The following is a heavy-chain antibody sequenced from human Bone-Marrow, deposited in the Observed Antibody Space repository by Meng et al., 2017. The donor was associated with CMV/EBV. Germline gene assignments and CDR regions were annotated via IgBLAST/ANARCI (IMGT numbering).Heavy chain of an antibody. CDR2: IYYSGTT. J-gene: IGHJ6*02. V-gene: IGHV4-39*01. CDR3: ARQPTVIAAYGLDV. D-gene: IGHD3-10*01. CDR1: GASVRSGEFL. Sequence: SETLSLTCTVSGASVRSGEFLWGWIRQPPGQGLEWIGNIYYSGTTYYSPSLQSRLAISIDTSNNQFSLKLSSVTAADTAVYYCARQPTVIAAYGLDVWGQGTTVTVSS.